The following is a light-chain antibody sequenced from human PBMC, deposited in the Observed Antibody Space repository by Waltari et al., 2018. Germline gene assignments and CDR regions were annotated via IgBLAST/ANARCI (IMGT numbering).Light chain of an antibody. V-gene: IGLV1-44*01. Sequence: QSVLTPAPSASGTPGQSVTVSCSGGRSTIGTNTGKWYQHVPGAAPKLLIYENNQRPSGVPDRFSGSKSGTSASLAISGLQSEDEATYYCATWDDSLNGLVLGGGTKVTVL. CDR2: ENN. CDR1: RSTIGTNT. J-gene: IGLJ3*02. CDR3: ATWDDSLNGLV.